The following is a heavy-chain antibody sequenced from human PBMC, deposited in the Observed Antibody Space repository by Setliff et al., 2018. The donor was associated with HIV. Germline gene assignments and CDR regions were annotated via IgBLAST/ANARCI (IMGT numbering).Heavy chain of an antibody. CDR3: ARQYGAVKSVVTVVAKYFPH. CDR2: IYYSGST. Sequence: SETLSLTCTVSGGSITTSTFYWGWIRQPPGKGLEWIGSIYYSGSTYYNPSLKSRLTITQHTSKNHFSLSLSSVTAADTAVYYCARQYGAVKSVVTVVAKYFPHWGQGTLVTVSS. J-gene: IGHJ1*01. V-gene: IGHV4-39*01. CDR1: GGSITTSTFY. D-gene: IGHD2-21*02.